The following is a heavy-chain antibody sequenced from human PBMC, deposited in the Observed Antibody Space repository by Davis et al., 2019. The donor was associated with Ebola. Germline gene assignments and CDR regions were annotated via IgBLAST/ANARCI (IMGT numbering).Heavy chain of an antibody. CDR3: ARFNTINGEPYDY. V-gene: IGHV4-59*11. Sequence: SETLSLTCTVSGGSISSHYWTWIRQPPGKGLEWIGYLYYSGSTNYNPSLKSRVTISVDTSKNQFSLRLTSVTAADTAVYYCARFNTINGEPYDYWGQGTLVTVSS. D-gene: IGHD7-27*01. CDR1: GGSISSHY. J-gene: IGHJ4*02. CDR2: LYYSGST.